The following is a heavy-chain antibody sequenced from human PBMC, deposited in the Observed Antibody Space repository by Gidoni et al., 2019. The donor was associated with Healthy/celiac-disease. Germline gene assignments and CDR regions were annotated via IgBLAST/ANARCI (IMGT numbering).Heavy chain of an antibody. V-gene: IGHV3-21*01. CDR1: GFTFSSYS. CDR2: ISSSSSYI. Sequence: EVQLVESGGGLVKPGGSLRLSCAASGFTFSSYSMNWVRQAPGKGLEWVSSISSSSSYIYYADSVKGRFTISRDNAKNSLYLQMNSLRAEDTAVYYCARLTGTTWRGYYFDYWGQGTLVTVSS. J-gene: IGHJ4*02. D-gene: IGHD1-7*01. CDR3: ARLTGTTWRGYYFDY.